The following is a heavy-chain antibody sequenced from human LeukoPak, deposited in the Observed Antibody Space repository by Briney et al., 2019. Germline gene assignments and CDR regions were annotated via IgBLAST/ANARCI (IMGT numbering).Heavy chain of an antibody. J-gene: IGHJ4*02. Sequence: VGGLRHSRLSSVCTFITDVMHGLSQPRCKGLEGVAVISHGGDSAWYADSVKGRFPISRDNSKSTLFLQMNSLRADDTAIYYCAKGRSGWYEGLDYWGQGILVTVSS. CDR3: AKGRSGWYEGLDY. CDR1: VCTFITDV. CDR2: ISHGGDSA. D-gene: IGHD6-19*01. V-gene: IGHV3-23*01.